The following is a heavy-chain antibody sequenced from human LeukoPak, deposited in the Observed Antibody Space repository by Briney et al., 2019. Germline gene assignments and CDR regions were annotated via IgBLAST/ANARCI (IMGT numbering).Heavy chain of an antibody. V-gene: IGHV4-34*01. Sequence: SEILSLTCAVYGGSFSGYYWSWIRQPPGKGLEWIGEINHSGSTNYNPSLKSRVTISVDTSKNQFSLKLSSVTAADTAVYYCASCSGGSCYYWGQGTLVTVSS. D-gene: IGHD2-15*01. J-gene: IGHJ4*02. CDR1: GGSFSGYY. CDR3: ASCSGGSCYY. CDR2: INHSGST.